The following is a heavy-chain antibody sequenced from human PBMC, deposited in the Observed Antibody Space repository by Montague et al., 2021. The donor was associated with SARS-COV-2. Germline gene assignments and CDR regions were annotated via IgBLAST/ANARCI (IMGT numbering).Heavy chain of an antibody. CDR2: MYTSGST. CDR3: ARDSWEVIAIESYNYYGMDV. CDR1: GGSISSGNYY. V-gene: IGHV4-61*02. Sequence: TLSLTCTVSGGSISSGNYYWGWIRQPAGKGLEWIGGMYTSGSTYYNPSLKSRVTISVDTSKNQFSLKLTSVTAADTSVYYCARDSWEVIAIESYNYYGMDVWGQGTMVTVSS. J-gene: IGHJ6*02. D-gene: IGHD2-21*01.